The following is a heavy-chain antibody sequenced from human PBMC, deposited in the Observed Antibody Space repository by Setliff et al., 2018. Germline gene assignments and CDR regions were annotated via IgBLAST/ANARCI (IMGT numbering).Heavy chain of an antibody. Sequence: GASVKVSCKASGYTFSSSGITWVRQAPGQGLEWMGWISAYSGNTNYAQKFQGRVTMTTDSSTSTAYMELRSLTSDDTAVYYCERLVRYCTTTSCQRTSGDDFWGQGTLVTVSS. CDR2: ISAYSGNT. D-gene: IGHD2-2*01. J-gene: IGHJ4*02. CDR1: GYTFSSSG. V-gene: IGHV1-18*01. CDR3: ERLVRYCTTTSCQRTSGDDF.